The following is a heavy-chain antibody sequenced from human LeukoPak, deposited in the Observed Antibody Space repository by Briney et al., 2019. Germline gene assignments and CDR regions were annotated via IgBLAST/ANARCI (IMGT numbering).Heavy chain of an antibody. CDR2: IQSKTDGGTT. D-gene: IGHD3-10*01. CDR1: GFTISNAW. CDR3: STGTTMVRGVTIRY. J-gene: IGHJ4*02. V-gene: IGHV3-15*01. Sequence: GGSLRLSCAASGFTISNAWMTWVRQAPGKGLEWDGRIQSKTDGGTTDYAAPVKDRFTISRDDSKNTLYLQMDSLKTEDAAVYYCSTGTTMVRGVTIRYWGQGTLVTVSS.